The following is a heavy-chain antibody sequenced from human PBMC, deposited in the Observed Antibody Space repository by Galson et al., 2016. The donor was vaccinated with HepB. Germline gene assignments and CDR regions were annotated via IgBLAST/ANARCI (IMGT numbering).Heavy chain of an antibody. CDR1: GFTFSEYL. J-gene: IGHJ4*02. Sequence: SLRLSCAASGFTFSEYLMTWVRQAPGKGLEWVANVNEDGSQQTYVDSVRGRFTISRDNARNSVYLQMNSLRVEDTATYYCASAALGGQGTLVTVSS. CDR3: ASAAL. V-gene: IGHV3-7*01. CDR2: VNEDGSQQ.